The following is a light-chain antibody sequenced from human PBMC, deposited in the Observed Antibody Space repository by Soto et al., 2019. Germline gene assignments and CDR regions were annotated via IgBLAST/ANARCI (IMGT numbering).Light chain of an antibody. Sequence: QTVVTQEPSLTVSPEGTVTLTCASTTGPVTSDYYPNWFQQKPGQAPRALIYSTTKKHSWTPARFSGSLLGGKAALTLSGVQAEDEADYYCLLYYGAAVVFGGGTKLTVL. J-gene: IGLJ2*01. V-gene: IGLV7-43*01. CDR3: LLYYGAAVV. CDR1: TGPVTSDYY. CDR2: STT.